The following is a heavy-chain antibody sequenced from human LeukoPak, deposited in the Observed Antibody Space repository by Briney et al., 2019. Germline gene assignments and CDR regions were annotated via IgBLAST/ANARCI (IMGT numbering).Heavy chain of an antibody. CDR2: ISSSGSTI. V-gene: IGHV3-48*03. J-gene: IGHJ4*02. CDR3: ARETDHCLGDCYDY. Sequence: GGSLRLSCAASGFTFSSYEMNWVRQAPGKGLEWVSYISSSGSTIYYADSVKGRFTISRDNAKNSLYLQMNSLRAEDTAVYYCARETDHCLGDCYDYWGQGTLVTVSS. D-gene: IGHD2-21*02. CDR1: GFTFSSYE.